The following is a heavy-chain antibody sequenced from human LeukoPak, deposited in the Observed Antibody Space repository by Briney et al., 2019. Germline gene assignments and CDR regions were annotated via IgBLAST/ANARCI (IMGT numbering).Heavy chain of an antibody. V-gene: IGHV4-4*07. CDR2: IYTTGST. D-gene: IGHD6-13*01. CDR1: GCSISSYY. J-gene: IGHJ4*02. Sequence: PSGTLSLTCMVCGCSISSYYWSWLRQPAGKGLEWIGRIYTTGSTNYNPSLKSRVTMSLDTTKNQSSLNLSTVSAADTAVYYCARESSSSVRFAYWGQGPLVTVSS. CDR3: ARESSSSVRFAY.